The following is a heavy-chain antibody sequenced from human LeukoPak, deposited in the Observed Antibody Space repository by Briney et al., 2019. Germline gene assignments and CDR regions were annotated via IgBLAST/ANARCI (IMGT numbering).Heavy chain of an antibody. CDR3: ARRECGGDCYSFDY. V-gene: IGHV1-18*01. Sequence: ASVKVSCKASGYTFTSYGISWVRQAPGQGLEWMGWISAYNGNTNYARKLQGRVTMTTDTSTSTAYMELRSLRSDDTAVYYCARRECGGDCYSFDYWGQGTLVTVSS. CDR2: ISAYNGNT. J-gene: IGHJ4*02. D-gene: IGHD2-21*01. CDR1: GYTFTSYG.